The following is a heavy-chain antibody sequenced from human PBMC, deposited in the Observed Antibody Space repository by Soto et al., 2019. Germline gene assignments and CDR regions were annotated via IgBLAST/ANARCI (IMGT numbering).Heavy chain of an antibody. D-gene: IGHD3-10*01. CDR2: INPNSGGT. CDR1: GYTFTGYY. CDR3: ATGVVIFSVIRPYSYFMAV. J-gene: IGHJ6*03. V-gene: IGHV1-2*04. Sequence: ASVKVSCKASGYTFTGYYMHWVRQAPGQGLEWMGWINPNSGGTNYAQKFQGWVTMTRDTSISTAYMELSRLRSDDTAVYYCATGVVIFSVIRPYSYFMAVSAKGTSVTGS.